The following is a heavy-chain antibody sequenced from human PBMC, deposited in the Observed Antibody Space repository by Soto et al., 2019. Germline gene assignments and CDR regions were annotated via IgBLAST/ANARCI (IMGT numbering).Heavy chain of an antibody. V-gene: IGHV3-72*01. CDR3: VSLWSVTGSRDY. CDR1: GLTFSDHY. J-gene: IGHJ4*02. CDR2: IRDRVHSYSP. Sequence: EVQLVESGGGLVQPGGSLRLSCAVSGLTFSDHYMGWVRQAPGKGLDWVGRIRDRVHSYSPEYAASVKGRFTISRDDSRNSLYLQMNSLKMEDTAVFYCVSLWSVTGSRDYWGRGTLFTVSS. D-gene: IGHD1-20*01.